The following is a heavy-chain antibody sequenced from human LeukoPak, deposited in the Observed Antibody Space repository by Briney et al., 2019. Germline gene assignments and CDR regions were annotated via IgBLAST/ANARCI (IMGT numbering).Heavy chain of an antibody. J-gene: IGHJ4*02. V-gene: IGHV3-53*01. CDR1: GFTASSNY. D-gene: IGHD1-26*01. CDR3: ARDLIVGAAGLDY. CDR2: IYSGGST. Sequence: GGSLRLSCAASGFTASSNYMSWVRQAPGKGLEWVSVIYSGGSTYYADSVKGRFTISRDNAKNSLYLQMNSLRAEDTAVYYCARDLIVGAAGLDYWGQGTLVTVSS.